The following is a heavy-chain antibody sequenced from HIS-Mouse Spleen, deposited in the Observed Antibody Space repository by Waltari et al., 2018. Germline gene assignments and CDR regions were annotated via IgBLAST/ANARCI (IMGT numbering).Heavy chain of an antibody. CDR1: GGSISSSSYY. V-gene: IGHV4-39*01. CDR2: IYYSGST. J-gene: IGHJ4*02. Sequence: VKPSETLSLTCTVSGGSISSSSYYWGWIRQPPGKGLEWIGSIYYSGSTYYNPSLKSRVTISVDTSKNQFSLKLSSVTAADTAVYYCARHPRQHWYFDYWGQGTLVTVSS. CDR3: ARHPRQHWYFDY. D-gene: IGHD6-13*01.